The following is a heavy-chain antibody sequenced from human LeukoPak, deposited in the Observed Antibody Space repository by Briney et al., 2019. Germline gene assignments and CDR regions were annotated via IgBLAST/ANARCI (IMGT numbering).Heavy chain of an antibody. CDR2: INWNGDST. Sequence: GGSLRLSCAASGFTFDDYGMSWVRQAPGKGLEWVSNINWNGDSTGYADSVKGRFIISRDNAKNSLYLQMKSLRAEDTALYYCXXXXVTLDYYYYMDVWGKGTTVTISS. J-gene: IGHJ6*03. CDR1: GFTFDDYG. CDR3: XXXXVTLDYYYYMDV. D-gene: IGHD2-21*02. V-gene: IGHV3-20*04.